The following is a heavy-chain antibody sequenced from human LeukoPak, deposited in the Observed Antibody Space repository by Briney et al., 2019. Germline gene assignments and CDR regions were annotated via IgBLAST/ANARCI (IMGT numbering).Heavy chain of an antibody. CDR3: ARDHSYCPNGVCYRASYYYYMDV. CDR2: FYPSGST. D-gene: IGHD2-8*01. Sequence: PSETLSLTCSVSGGSISNYYWSWIRQPAGKGLEWIGRFYPSGSTNYSPSLKSRVTMSVDTSKDQFSLKLSSVTAADTAVYYCARDHSYCPNGVCYRASYYYYMDVWGKGTTVTVSS. J-gene: IGHJ6*03. V-gene: IGHV4-4*07. CDR1: GGSISNYY.